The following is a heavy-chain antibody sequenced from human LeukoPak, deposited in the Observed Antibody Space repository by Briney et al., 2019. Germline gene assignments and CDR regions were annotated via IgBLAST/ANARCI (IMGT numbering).Heavy chain of an antibody. D-gene: IGHD2-2*01. V-gene: IGHV1-2*02. CDR3: ARANFLYCSSSTCLFDY. CDR1: GYTFTDYY. CDR2: INPNDGDT. Sequence: GASVKVSCKASGYTFTDYYMHWVRQAPGQGFEWMGWINPNDGDTNYAQKFQGRVTMTRDTSISTAHMEVSRLRSDDTAVYYCARANFLYCSSSTCLFDYWGQEPWLPSRQ. J-gene: IGHJ4*01.